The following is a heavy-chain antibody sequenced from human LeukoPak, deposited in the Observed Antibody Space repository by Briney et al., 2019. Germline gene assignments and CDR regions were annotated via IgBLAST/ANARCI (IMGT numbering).Heavy chain of an antibody. Sequence: GGSRGPSGSPPGFTFSGLAMRGVGQAPGKGLKFVSAFGSYGDSTYYADSVKGRFTISRDNSKNTLYLQMSSLRAEDTAVYYCVKDGLEMATIWGDDYWGQGTLVTVSS. CDR1: GFTFSGLA. CDR2: FGSYGDST. D-gene: IGHD5-24*01. J-gene: IGHJ4*02. V-gene: IGHV3-64D*06. CDR3: VKDGLEMATIWGDDY.